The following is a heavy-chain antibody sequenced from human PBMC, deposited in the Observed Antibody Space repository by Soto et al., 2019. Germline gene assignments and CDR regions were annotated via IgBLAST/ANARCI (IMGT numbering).Heavy chain of an antibody. V-gene: IGHV1-2*02. J-gene: IGHJ5*02. D-gene: IGHD1-1*01. CDR2: INPKTGDT. Sequence: QVQLVQSGTEVKKPGASVTVSCKSSGYTFTDFYLHWLRQAPGQGLEWVGWINPKTGDTKSPQKFQGRVTMSRDTSVSTAYIDLPSLTSDDTAMYYCATGTNGTTGWYHPWGQGTRVTVSS. CDR3: ATGTNGTTGWYHP. CDR1: GYTFTDFY.